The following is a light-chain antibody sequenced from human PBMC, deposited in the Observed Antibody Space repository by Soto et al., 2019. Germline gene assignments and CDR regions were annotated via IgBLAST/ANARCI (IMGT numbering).Light chain of an antibody. V-gene: IGKV3-20*01. CDR3: QQYGSSPRT. Sequence: TVLTQSPATLSLSPGERASLYCRASQSVRSNLAWYQQKPGQAPRLLIYGASTRATGIPDRFSGSGSGTDFTLTISRLEPEDFAVYYCQQYGSSPRTFGQGTKVDIK. CDR1: QSVRSN. J-gene: IGKJ1*01. CDR2: GAS.